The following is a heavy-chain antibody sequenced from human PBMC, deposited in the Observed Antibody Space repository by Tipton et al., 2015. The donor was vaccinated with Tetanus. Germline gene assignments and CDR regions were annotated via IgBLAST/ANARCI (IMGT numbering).Heavy chain of an antibody. CDR3: AKGRGYTYGRGYGTFDY. Sequence: SLRLSCAASGFTFDDYAMHWVRQAPGKGLEWVSGISWNSGSIDYADSVKGRFTISRDNAKNSLYLQMNSLRAEDTALYYCAKGRGYTYGRGYGTFDYWGQGTLVTVSS. CDR1: GFTFDDYA. D-gene: IGHD5-18*01. CDR2: ISWNSGSI. V-gene: IGHV3-9*01. J-gene: IGHJ4*02.